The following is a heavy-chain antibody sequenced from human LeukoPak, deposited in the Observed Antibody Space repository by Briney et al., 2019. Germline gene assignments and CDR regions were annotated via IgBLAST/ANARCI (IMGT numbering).Heavy chain of an antibody. CDR3: ARLGGANSFGY. Sequence: GESLKISCKGSGYSFTDYWIGWVRQMPGKGLEWMGIIYPGDSDTKYSPSFQGPVPISADKSISTAYLQWSSLKASDTAMYYCARLGGANSFGYWGQGTLVTVSS. J-gene: IGHJ4*02. D-gene: IGHD4/OR15-4a*01. V-gene: IGHV5-51*01. CDR2: IYPGDSDT. CDR1: GYSFTDYW.